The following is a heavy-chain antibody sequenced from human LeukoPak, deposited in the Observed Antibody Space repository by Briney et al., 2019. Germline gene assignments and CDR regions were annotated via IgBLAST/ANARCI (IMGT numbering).Heavy chain of an antibody. J-gene: IGHJ4*02. V-gene: IGHV4-34*01. Sequence: SETLSLTCAVYGESLRGYYWSWIRQPPGKGLEWIGQINHSGSTKYNPPLMSRVAISIDTSKNQFSLKVNSLTAADTAVYYCAGGGGYTNGYNLWHWGQGTLVTVSS. CDR2: INHSGST. CDR1: GESLRGYY. CDR3: AGGGGYTNGYNLWH. D-gene: IGHD6-19*01.